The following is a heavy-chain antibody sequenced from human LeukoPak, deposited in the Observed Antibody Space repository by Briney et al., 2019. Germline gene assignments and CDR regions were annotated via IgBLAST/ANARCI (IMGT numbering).Heavy chain of an antibody. CDR3: ATVYYYGSGSLRSFDY. Sequence: ASVKDSFKVSGYTLTELSMHWVRQAPGKGLEWMGGFDPEDGETIYAQKFQGRVTMTEDTSTDTAYMELSSLRSEDTAVYYCATVYYYGSGSLRSFDYCGERTLGTVSS. CDR1: GYTLTELS. D-gene: IGHD3-10*01. J-gene: IGHJ4*02. CDR2: FDPEDGET. V-gene: IGHV1-24*01.